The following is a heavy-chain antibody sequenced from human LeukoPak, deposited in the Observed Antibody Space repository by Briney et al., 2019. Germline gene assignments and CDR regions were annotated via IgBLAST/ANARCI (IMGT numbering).Heavy chain of an antibody. CDR2: IIPIFGTA. CDR1: GGTFSSYA. Sequence: GASVKVSCRASGGTFSSYAISWLQQAPGQGLKWLGGIIPIFGTANYAQKFQGRVTITADESTSTAYMELSSLRSEDTAVYYCEYYRDSSGYYTDYFDYWGQGTLVTVSS. V-gene: IGHV1-69*13. J-gene: IGHJ4*02. D-gene: IGHD3-22*01. CDR3: EYYRDSSGYYTDYFDY.